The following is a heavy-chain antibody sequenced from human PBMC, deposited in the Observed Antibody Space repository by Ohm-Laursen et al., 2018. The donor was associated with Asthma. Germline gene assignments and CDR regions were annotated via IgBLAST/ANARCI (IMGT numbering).Heavy chain of an antibody. CDR3: ANDYGDNSYFDF. V-gene: IGHV3-64D*08. CDR1: GFTFSSSA. Sequence: GSLRLSCSASGFTFSSSAMHWVRQAPGKGLEYVSTIGRSGGGTYYTDSVKGGFTISRDNSKNTLYLQMTSLRPEDTAVYYCANDYGDNSYFDFWGQGTLVTVSS. CDR2: IGRSGGGT. D-gene: IGHD4-23*01. J-gene: IGHJ4*02.